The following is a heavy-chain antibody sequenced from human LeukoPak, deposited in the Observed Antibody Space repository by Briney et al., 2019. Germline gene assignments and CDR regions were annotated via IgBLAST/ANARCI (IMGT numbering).Heavy chain of an antibody. CDR2: IYYSGST. V-gene: IGHV4-59*01. Sequence: SETLSLTCTVSGGSISSYYWSWIRQPPGKGLEWIGYIYYSGSTNYNPSLKSRVTISVDTSKNQFSLKLSSVTAADTAVYYCARGGYSYGYPYYFDYWGQGTLVTVSS. D-gene: IGHD5-18*01. CDR1: GGSISSYY. CDR3: ARGGYSYGYPYYFDY. J-gene: IGHJ4*02.